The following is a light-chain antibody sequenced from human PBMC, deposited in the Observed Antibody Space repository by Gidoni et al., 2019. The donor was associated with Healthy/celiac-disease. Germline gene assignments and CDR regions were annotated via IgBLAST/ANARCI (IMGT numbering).Light chain of an antibody. V-gene: IGKV3-15*01. Sequence: EIVMTQSPATLSVSPGERATLSCRASQSVSSNLAWYQQKPGQAPSLLIYGASTRATGIPAMFSGSGSGTEFTLTISSLQSEDFAVYYCQQYNNWPPTFGQXTKVEIK. CDR1: QSVSSN. CDR2: GAS. J-gene: IGKJ1*01. CDR3: QQYNNWPPT.